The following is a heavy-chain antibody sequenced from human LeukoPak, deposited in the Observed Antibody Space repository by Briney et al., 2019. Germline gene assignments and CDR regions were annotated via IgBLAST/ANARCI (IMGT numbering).Heavy chain of an antibody. CDR1: SDSIYSSNYY. Sequence: SETLSLTCTVSSDSIYSSNYYWGWIRQPPGKGLEWIGSIYYRGSTYYNSSLKSRVTISVDTSKNQFSLKLGSLTAADTAVYYCARAAYCGGDCYLFDYWGQGTLVTVFS. V-gene: IGHV4-39*01. J-gene: IGHJ4*02. D-gene: IGHD2-21*02. CDR3: ARAAYCGGDCYLFDY. CDR2: IYYRGST.